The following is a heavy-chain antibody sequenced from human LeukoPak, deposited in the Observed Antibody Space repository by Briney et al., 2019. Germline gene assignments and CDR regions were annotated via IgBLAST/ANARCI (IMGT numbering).Heavy chain of an antibody. V-gene: IGHV1-69*13. D-gene: IGHD5-24*01. CDR3: ARDGYTRGDWFDP. CDR2: IIPIFGTA. CDR1: GGTFSSYA. J-gene: IGHJ5*02. Sequence: ASVTVSCKASGGTFSSYAISWVRQAPGQGLEWMGGIIPIFGTANYAQKFQGRVTITADESTSTAYMELSSLRSEDTAVYYCARDGYTRGDWFDPWGQGTLVTVSS.